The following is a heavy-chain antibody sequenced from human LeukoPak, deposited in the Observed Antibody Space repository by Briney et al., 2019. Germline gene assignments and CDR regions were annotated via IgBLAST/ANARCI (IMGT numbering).Heavy chain of an antibody. CDR1: GFTVSSNY. D-gene: IGHD1-26*01. CDR2: IYSGGST. CDR3: ATEGRGLYYYGMDV. V-gene: IGHV3-53*05. Sequence: GGSLRLSCAASGFTVSSNYMSWVRQAPGKGLEWVSVIYSGGSTFYADSVKGRFTLSRDNFKNTLSLQMNSLRGEDTAVYYCATEGRGLYYYGMDVWGQGTTVTVSS. J-gene: IGHJ6*02.